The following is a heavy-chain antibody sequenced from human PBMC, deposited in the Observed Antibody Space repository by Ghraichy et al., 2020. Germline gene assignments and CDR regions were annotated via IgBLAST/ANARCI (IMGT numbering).Heavy chain of an antibody. CDR1: GYTFTSYG. Sequence: VKVSCKASGYTFTSYGISWVRQAPGQGLEWMGWISAYNGNTNYAQKLQGRVTMTTDTSTSTAYMELRSLRSDDTAVYYCARGYDIDEDEPEYYYYYGMDVWGQGTTVTVSS. CDR3: ARGYDIDEDEPEYYYYYGMDV. D-gene: IGHD3-9*01. CDR2: ISAYNGNT. V-gene: IGHV1-18*01. J-gene: IGHJ6*02.